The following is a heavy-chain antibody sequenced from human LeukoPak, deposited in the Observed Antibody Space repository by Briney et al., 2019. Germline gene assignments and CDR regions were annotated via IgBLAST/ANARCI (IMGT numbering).Heavy chain of an antibody. CDR3: AKVQGYCGGGSCYTLFDY. D-gene: IGHD2-15*01. Sequence: GRSLRLSCAASGFTFSSYAMSWVRQAPGEGLEWVSTISGSGGSTYYADSVKGRFTISRDNSKNTLYLQMNSLRAEDTAVHYCAKVQGYCGGGSCYTLFDYWGQGTLVTVSS. J-gene: IGHJ4*02. CDR1: GFTFSSYA. V-gene: IGHV3-23*01. CDR2: ISGSGGST.